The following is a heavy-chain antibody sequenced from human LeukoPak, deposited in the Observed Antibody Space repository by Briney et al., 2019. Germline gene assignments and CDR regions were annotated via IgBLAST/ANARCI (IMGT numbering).Heavy chain of an antibody. CDR3: ARVSTWARYFDY. Sequence: ASVKVSCKASGGTFSSYAISWVRQAPGQGLEWMGGIIPIFGTANYAQKFQGRVTMTTDTSTSTAYMELRSLRSDDTAVYYCARVSTWARYFDYWGQGTLVTVSS. D-gene: IGHD3-16*01. CDR1: GGTFSSYA. J-gene: IGHJ4*02. CDR2: IIPIFGTA. V-gene: IGHV1-69*05.